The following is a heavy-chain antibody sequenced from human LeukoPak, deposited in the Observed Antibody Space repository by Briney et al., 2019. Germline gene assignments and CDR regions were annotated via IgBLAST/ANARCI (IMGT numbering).Heavy chain of an antibody. J-gene: IGHJ4*02. Sequence: GGSLRLSCATSGFMFSSYGMNWVRQAPGKGLEWVSYISSSSSTKYYADSVKGRFIISRDNAKNSLYLQMNSLRAEDTAVYFCARDPDFWGQGTLVTVSS. CDR1: GFMFSSYG. V-gene: IGHV3-48*01. CDR2: ISSSSSTK. CDR3: ARDPDF.